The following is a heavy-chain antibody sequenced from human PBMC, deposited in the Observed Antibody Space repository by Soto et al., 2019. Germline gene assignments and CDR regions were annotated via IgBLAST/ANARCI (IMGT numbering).Heavy chain of an antibody. Sequence: VQLVQSGGGLVKPGGSRTLSCAASGFAFRDYYMTWIRQAPGRGLEWISSLSNSGTYTNYADSVKGRFITSRDNAKNSLFLHLNGLRAEDTAVYFCARDQYVFDYWGQGALVTVSS. J-gene: IGHJ4*02. CDR3: ARDQYVFDY. CDR1: GFAFRDYY. CDR2: LSNSGTYT. D-gene: IGHD3-16*01. V-gene: IGHV3-11*05.